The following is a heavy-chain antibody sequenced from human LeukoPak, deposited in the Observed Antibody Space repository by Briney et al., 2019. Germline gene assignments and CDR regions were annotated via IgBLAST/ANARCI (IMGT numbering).Heavy chain of an antibody. CDR3: ASAFMRPRGSSPFDY. J-gene: IGHJ4*02. V-gene: IGHV1-24*01. D-gene: IGHD6-13*01. CDR1: GYTLTELS. CDR2: FDPEDGET. Sequence: ASVKVSCKVSGYTLTELSMHWVRQAPGKGLEWMGGFDPEDGETIYAQKFQGRVTMTEDTSTDTAYMELSSLRSEDTAVYYCASAFMRPRGSSPFDYWGQGTLVTVSS.